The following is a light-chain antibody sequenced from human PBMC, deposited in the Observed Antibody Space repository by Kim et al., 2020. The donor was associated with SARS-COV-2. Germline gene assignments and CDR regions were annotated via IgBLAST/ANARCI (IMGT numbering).Light chain of an antibody. CDR1: QSISSY. V-gene: IGKV1-39*01. CDR2: DAS. J-gene: IGKJ4*01. Sequence: DIQMTQSPSSLSASVGDRVTITCRASQSISSYLNWYQQKPGKAPKLLIYDASSLQSGVPSRFSGSGSGTDFTLTISSLQPEDFATYYCQQSYSTLVTFGGETKVDIK. CDR3: QQSYSTLVT.